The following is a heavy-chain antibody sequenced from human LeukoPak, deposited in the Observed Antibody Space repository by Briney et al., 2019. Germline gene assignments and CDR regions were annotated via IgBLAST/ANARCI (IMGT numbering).Heavy chain of an antibody. CDR2: ISAYNGNT. D-gene: IGHD1-14*01. J-gene: IGHJ3*02. CDR3: ARDMSPWETNNPDAFDI. Sequence: ASVKVSCKASGYTFTSYGISWVRQAPGQGLEWMGWISAYNGNTNYAQKLQGRVTMTTDTSTSTAYMELSSLRAEDTAVYFCARDMSPWETNNPDAFDIWGQGTMVTVSS. V-gene: IGHV1-18*01. CDR1: GYTFTSYG.